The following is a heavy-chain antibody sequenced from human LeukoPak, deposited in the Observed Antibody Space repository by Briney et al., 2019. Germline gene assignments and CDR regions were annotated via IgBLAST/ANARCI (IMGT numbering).Heavy chain of an antibody. D-gene: IGHD1-26*01. J-gene: IGHJ3*01. V-gene: IGHV4-31*01. CDR2: IFYSDTT. Sequence: SQALSLTCTVSGGSISSPGYYWTWIRQHPVKGLEWIGYIFYSDTTNYNPYLNRLTFISIDTSNNLFSLKLTSGTAADAAIYYCARDAMYSGTSYEGDAFDLWGQGTMVTVSS. CDR3: ARDAMYSGTSYEGDAFDL. CDR1: GGSISSPGYY.